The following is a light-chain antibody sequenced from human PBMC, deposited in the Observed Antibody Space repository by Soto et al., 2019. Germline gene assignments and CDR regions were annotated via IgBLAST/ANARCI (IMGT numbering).Light chain of an antibody. CDR1: QSVNNF. Sequence: EILLTQSPAICSLSPVEIATLSCMASQSVNNFFAWYQQKPGQAPRLLIYDASYRAPGIPARFSGSGSGTDFTLTISSLEAEDSAVYYCQQRGSWPATFGPGTKVDIK. V-gene: IGKV3-11*01. J-gene: IGKJ3*01. CDR2: DAS. CDR3: QQRGSWPAT.